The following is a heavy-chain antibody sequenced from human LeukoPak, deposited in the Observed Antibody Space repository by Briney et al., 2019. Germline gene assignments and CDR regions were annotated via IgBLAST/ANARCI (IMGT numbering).Heavy chain of an antibody. CDR2: IYYSGST. CDR3: ARGGEYCSGGNCYWFDP. D-gene: IGHD2-15*01. J-gene: IGHJ5*02. Sequence: SETLSLTCTVSGGSISSYYWNWIRQPPGEGLEWIGYIYYSGSTNYNPSLKSRVTISVDTSKNQFSLKLSSVTAADTAVYYCARGGEYCSGGNCYWFDPWGQGTLVTVSS. CDR1: GGSISSYY. V-gene: IGHV4-59*01.